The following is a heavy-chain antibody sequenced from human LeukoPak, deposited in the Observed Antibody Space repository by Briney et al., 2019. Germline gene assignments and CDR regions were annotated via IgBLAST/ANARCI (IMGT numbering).Heavy chain of an antibody. CDR3: ASPGVDTAMVQSSPSFDY. V-gene: IGHV4-39*01. Sequence: SETLSLTCTVSGGSISSSSYYWGWIRQPPGKGLEWIGNIYYSGSTYYNPSLKSRVTISVDTSKNQFSLKLSSVTAADTAVYYCASPGVDTAMVQSSPSFDYWGQGTLVTVSS. D-gene: IGHD5-18*01. J-gene: IGHJ4*02. CDR2: IYYSGST. CDR1: GGSISSSSYY.